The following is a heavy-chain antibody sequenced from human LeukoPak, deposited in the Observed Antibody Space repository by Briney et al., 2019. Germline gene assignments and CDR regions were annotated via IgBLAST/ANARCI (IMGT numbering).Heavy chain of an antibody. D-gene: IGHD3-10*01. J-gene: IGHJ4*02. Sequence: GSLRLSRAASGFTFSSYGMSWVRQAPGKGLEWVSAISGSGGSTYYSDSVKGRFTISRDNSKNTLYLQMNSLRAEDTAVYYCAKDGLLWFGESWRFDYWGQGTLVTVSS. CDR3: AKDGLLWFGESWRFDY. CDR1: GFTFSSYG. V-gene: IGHV3-23*01. CDR2: ISGSGGST.